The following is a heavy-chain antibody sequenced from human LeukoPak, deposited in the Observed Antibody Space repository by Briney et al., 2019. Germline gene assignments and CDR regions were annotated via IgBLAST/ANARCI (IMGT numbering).Heavy chain of an antibody. V-gene: IGHV3-53*01. Sequence: GGSLRLSCAASGFTVSSNYMSWVRQAPGKGLEWVSVIYSGGSTYYADSVKGRFTISRDNSKNTLYLQMNSLRAEDTAVYYCARGRQPQLGHFDYWGQGTLVTVSS. CDR3: ARGRQPQLGHFDY. J-gene: IGHJ4*02. D-gene: IGHD2-2*01. CDR2: IYSGGST. CDR1: GFTVSSNY.